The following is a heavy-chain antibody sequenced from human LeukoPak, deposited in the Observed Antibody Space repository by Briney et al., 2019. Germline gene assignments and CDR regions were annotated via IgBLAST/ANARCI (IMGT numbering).Heavy chain of an antibody. V-gene: IGHV4-39*07. CDR2: IYYSGST. J-gene: IGHJ4*02. Sequence: SETLSLTCTVSGGSISSSSYYWGWIRQPPGKGLEWIGSIYYSGSTYYNPSLKSRVTISVDTSKNQFSLKLSSVTAADTAVYYCARRGRMYCSGGSCYSGYFDYWGQGTLVTVSS. CDR1: GGSISSSSYY. CDR3: ARRGRMYCSGGSCYSGYFDY. D-gene: IGHD2-15*01.